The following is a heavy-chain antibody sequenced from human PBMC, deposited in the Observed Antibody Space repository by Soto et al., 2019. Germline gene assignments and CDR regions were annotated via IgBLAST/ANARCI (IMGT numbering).Heavy chain of an antibody. CDR1: NGSISNPIYY. CDR2: IYHRGNT. CDR3: ARLPVVVIALGYFDP. D-gene: IGHD2-21*01. Sequence: SETLSLTCTVSNGSISNPIYYWGWMRQPPGKGLEWIGSIYHRGNTYYNPSLKGRVTISVDTSKNQFSLRLSSVTAADTAIYYCARLPVVVIALGYFDPWGPGTLVTVSS. J-gene: IGHJ5*02. V-gene: IGHV4-39*01.